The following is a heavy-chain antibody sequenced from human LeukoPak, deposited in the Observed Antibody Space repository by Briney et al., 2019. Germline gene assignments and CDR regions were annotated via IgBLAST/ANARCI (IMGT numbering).Heavy chain of an antibody. D-gene: IGHD2-21*01. CDR1: GGSISSYY. Sequence: SETLSLTCTVSGGSISSYYWSWIRQPPGKGLEWIGYIYYSGSTNYNPSLKSRVTISVDTSKNQFSLKLSSVTAADTAVYYCAREVVVIGRFPFAKYMDVWGKGTTVTVSS. CDR3: AREVVVIGRFPFAKYMDV. V-gene: IGHV4-59*01. J-gene: IGHJ6*03. CDR2: IYYSGST.